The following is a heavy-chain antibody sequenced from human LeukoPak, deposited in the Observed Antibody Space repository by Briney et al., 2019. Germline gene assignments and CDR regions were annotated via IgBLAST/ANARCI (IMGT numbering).Heavy chain of an antibody. CDR3: ARASLGIAPFDI. V-gene: IGHV1-46*01. Sequence: ASVKVSCKASGGTFSAYGVNWVRQAPGQGLEWMGIINPSGGSTSYAQKFQGRVTMTRDTSTSTVYMELSSLRSEDTAVYYCARASLGIAPFDIWGQGTMVTVSS. CDR2: INPSGGST. D-gene: IGHD3-16*01. J-gene: IGHJ3*02. CDR1: GGTFSAYG.